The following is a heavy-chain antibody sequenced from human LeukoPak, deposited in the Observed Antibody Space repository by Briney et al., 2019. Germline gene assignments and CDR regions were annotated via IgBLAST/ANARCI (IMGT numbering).Heavy chain of an antibody. D-gene: IGHD2-2*01. J-gene: IGHJ4*02. CDR1: GYTFTGYY. CDR3: ARRYCSSNSCRNFDY. CDR2: INPNSGGT. Sequence: ASVKVSCKASGYTFTGYYMHWVRQAPGQGLEWMGWINPNSGGTNYAQKFQGRVTMTRDTSISTAYMELSRLRSDDTAVYYCARRYCSSNSCRNFDYWGQGTLVTLSS. V-gene: IGHV1-2*02.